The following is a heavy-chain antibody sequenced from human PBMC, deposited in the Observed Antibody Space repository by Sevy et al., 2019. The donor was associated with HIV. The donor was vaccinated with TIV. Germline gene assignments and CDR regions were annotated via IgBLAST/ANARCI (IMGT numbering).Heavy chain of an antibody. Sequence: GGSLRLSCTASGLSFSDYGMHWVRLAPGKGLEWVAFIWYDGSDRYYADSVKGRFTISRDNSKNILYLQMSSLRLEDTALYYCAKNTAAVGVGGFDYWGQGTLVTVSS. J-gene: IGHJ4*02. CDR2: IWYDGSDR. V-gene: IGHV3-30*02. CDR1: GLSFSDYG. D-gene: IGHD6-13*01. CDR3: AKNTAAVGVGGFDY.